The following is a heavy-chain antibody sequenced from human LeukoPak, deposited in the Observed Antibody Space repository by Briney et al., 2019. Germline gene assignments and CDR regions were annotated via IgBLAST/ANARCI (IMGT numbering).Heavy chain of an antibody. CDR1: GFTFSSYG. V-gene: IGHV3-23*01. Sequence: GGTLRLSCAASGFTFSSYGMSWVRQAPGKGLEWVSAISGSGGSTYYADSVKGRFTISRDNSKNTLYLQMNSLRAEDTAVYYCATRAWGAAGSYYYYYMDVWGKGTTVTISS. D-gene: IGHD6-13*01. CDR2: ISGSGGST. J-gene: IGHJ6*03. CDR3: ATRAWGAAGSYYYYYMDV.